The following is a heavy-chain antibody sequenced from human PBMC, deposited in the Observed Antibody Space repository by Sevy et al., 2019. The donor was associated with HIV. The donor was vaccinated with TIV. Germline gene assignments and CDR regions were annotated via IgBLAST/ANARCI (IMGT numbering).Heavy chain of an antibody. CDR3: ARGGGNGWYYFDY. Sequence: ASVKVSCKASGGIFRTYGISWVRQAPGQGLEWMGGIIPVLGTTNYAQKFQGRVTITGDESTKTVSMELNSLRSEDTAVYYCARGGGNGWYYFDYWGQETLVTVSS. D-gene: IGHD6-19*01. CDR2: IIPVLGTT. V-gene: IGHV1-69*13. CDR1: GGIFRTYG. J-gene: IGHJ4*02.